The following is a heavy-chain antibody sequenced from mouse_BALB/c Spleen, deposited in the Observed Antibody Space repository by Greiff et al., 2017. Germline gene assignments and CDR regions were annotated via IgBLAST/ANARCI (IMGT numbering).Heavy chain of an antibody. CDR2: IWAGGST. CDR3: ARGGYYGYGYAMDY. V-gene: IGHV2-9*02. J-gene: IGHJ4*01. D-gene: IGHD1-2*01. CDR1: GFSLTSYG. Sequence: VKLMESGPGLVAPSQSLSITCTVSGFSLTSYGVHWVRQPPGKGLEWLGVIWAGGSTNYNSALMSRLSISKDNSKSQVFLKMNSLQTDDTAMYYCARGGYYGYGYAMDYWGQGTSVTVSS.